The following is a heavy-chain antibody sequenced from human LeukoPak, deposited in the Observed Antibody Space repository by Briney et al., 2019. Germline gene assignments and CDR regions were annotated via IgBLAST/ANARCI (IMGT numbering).Heavy chain of an antibody. Sequence: GESLKISCRGSGYSFTSHWIGWVRQMPGKGLEQMAIIYAGDSGTRISPSFQGQVTISADKSISTAYLQWSSLKASDTAIYYCTRHIAAAGPDYWGQGTLVTVSS. V-gene: IGHV5-51*01. CDR2: IYAGDSGT. CDR1: GYSFTSHW. CDR3: TRHIAAAGPDY. D-gene: IGHD6-13*01. J-gene: IGHJ4*02.